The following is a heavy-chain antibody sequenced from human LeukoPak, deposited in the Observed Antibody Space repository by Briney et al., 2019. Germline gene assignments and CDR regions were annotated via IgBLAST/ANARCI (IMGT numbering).Heavy chain of an antibody. CDR3: ARGEDTAMVTGGYNWFDP. Sequence: GGSLRLSCAASGFTFSSYSMNWVRQAPGKGLEWVSSISGSGSYIYYADSVEGRFTISRDNAENSLYLQMNNLRDEDTAVYYCARGEDTAMVTGGYNWFDPWGQGTLITVSS. CDR1: GFTFSSYS. D-gene: IGHD5-18*01. CDR2: ISGSGSYI. V-gene: IGHV3-21*01. J-gene: IGHJ5*02.